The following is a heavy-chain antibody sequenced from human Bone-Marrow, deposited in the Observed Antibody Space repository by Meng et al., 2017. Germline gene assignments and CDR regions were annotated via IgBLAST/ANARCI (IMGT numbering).Heavy chain of an antibody. CDR1: GGTLRDYY. Sequence: QVQLQQWGAGLLKPSETLYLTFAVYGGTLRDYYWSWIRQPPGKGLEWIGEINHSGGTKYTPSLESRVTISIDTSKNQFSLKLSSVTAADTAIYYCARQGDTAMATFDYWCQGTLVTVSS. V-gene: IGHV4-34*01. CDR2: INHSGGT. D-gene: IGHD5-18*01. J-gene: IGHJ4*02. CDR3: ARQGDTAMATFDY.